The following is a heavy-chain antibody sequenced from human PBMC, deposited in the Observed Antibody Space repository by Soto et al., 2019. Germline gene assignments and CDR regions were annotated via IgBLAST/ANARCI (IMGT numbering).Heavy chain of an antibody. J-gene: IGHJ6*02. Sequence: ASETLSLTCSVSGGSISSGDYYWSWIRQPPGKGLEWIGYIYYSGTTYYNPSLKSRVTISVDTSKNQFSPKVSSVTAADTAVYYCARALIQLWPHYYYGMDVWGQGTTVTVSS. CDR3: ARALIQLWPHYYYGMDV. CDR1: GGSISSGDYY. V-gene: IGHV4-30-4*01. CDR2: IYYSGTT. D-gene: IGHD5-18*01.